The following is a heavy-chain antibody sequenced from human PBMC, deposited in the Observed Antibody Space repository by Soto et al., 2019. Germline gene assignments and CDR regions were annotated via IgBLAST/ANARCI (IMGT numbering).Heavy chain of an antibody. J-gene: IGHJ4*02. Sequence: QVHLQESGPGLVRPSETLSLSCSVSGDSMATGGHYYNWIRHLPGKGLEWIGYIYYSGATHYSPSLRPGATISIDTSKTQFSRRLISGAAADTALYFCARDKDLEPTVWGYWGQGIQVTVSS. D-gene: IGHD7-27*01. CDR1: GDSMATGGHY. V-gene: IGHV4-31*02. CDR2: IYYSGAT. CDR3: ARDKDLEPTVWGY.